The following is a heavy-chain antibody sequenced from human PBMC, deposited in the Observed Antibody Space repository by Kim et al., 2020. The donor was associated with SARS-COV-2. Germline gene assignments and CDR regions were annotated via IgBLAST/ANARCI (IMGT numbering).Heavy chain of an antibody. J-gene: IGHJ4*02. V-gene: IGHV3-21*01. CDR2: MSSSGTYI. Sequence: GGSLRLSCAASGFNFIMYAMNWVRQAPGKGLEWVSSMSSSGTYIYYADSLKGRFTISRDNAKNSLFLQLSSLTAEDTAVYYCTRASDYFDNIVGDHWGQGTLVTVSS. CDR3: TRASDYFDNIVGDH. CDR1: GFNFIMYA. D-gene: IGHD3-22*01.